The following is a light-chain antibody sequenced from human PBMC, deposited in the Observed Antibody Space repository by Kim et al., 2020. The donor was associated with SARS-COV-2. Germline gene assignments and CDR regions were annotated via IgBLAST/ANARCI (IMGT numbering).Light chain of an antibody. Sequence: QRVTISCTGGSSNIGAGSDVHWYQQLPGTAPKLLISTNTKRPSGVPDRFSGSKSGTSASLAITGLQAEDEADYYCQSYDNSLNIKVFGGGTKVTVL. V-gene: IGLV1-40*01. CDR3: QSYDNSLNIKV. CDR1: SSNIGAGSD. CDR2: TNT. J-gene: IGLJ2*01.